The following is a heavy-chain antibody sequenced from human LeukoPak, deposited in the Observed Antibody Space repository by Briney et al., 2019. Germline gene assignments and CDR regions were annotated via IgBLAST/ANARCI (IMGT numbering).Heavy chain of an antibody. CDR1: GFTFSSYA. J-gene: IGHJ4*02. D-gene: IGHD2-2*01. V-gene: IGHV3-23*01. CDR3: AKGPQECTTASCSCYFDF. Sequence: GGSLRLSCAASGFTFSSYAMSWVRQAPGKGLDWVSGMSGGGGSTFYADSVKGRFSISRDSSKNTLYLQVNSLRAEDTAVYYCAKGPQECTTASCSCYFDFWGQGTLVTVSS. CDR2: MSGGGGST.